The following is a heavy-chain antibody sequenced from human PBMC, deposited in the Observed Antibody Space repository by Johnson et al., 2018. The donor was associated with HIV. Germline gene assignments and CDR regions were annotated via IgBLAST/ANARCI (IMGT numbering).Heavy chain of an antibody. V-gene: IGHV3-15*01. J-gene: IGHJ3*02. CDR3: TTDKAAAAGNRAPLFDAFDI. Sequence: MLLVESGGGVVKPGGSLRLSCAASGFIFSNAWMSWVRQAPGKGLEWVGRIKSKTDGGTPDYAAPVKVRVTISREDSKNTLYLQMNSLKTEDTAVYYCTTDKAAAAGNRAPLFDAFDIWGQGTMVTVSS. D-gene: IGHD6-13*01. CDR2: IKSKTDGGTP. CDR1: GFIFSNAW.